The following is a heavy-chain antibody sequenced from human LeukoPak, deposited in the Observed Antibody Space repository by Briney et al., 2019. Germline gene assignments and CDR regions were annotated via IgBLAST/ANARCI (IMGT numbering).Heavy chain of an antibody. CDR2: ITSNGGRT. J-gene: IGHJ4*02. D-gene: IGHD3-10*01. V-gene: IGHV3-64*01. CDR1: GFIFSDYD. Sequence: GGSLRLSCAASGFIFSDYDVHWVRQAPGKRLEFVSAITSNGGRTFYANSVKGRFTISRDNSKNALYLQMDSLRADDMAVYYCARGADSGGYDYWGQGALVTVSS. CDR3: ARGADSGGYDY.